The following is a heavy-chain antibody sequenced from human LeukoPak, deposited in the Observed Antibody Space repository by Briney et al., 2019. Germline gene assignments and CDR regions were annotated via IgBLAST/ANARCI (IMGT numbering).Heavy chain of an antibody. J-gene: IGHJ5*02. CDR1: GYTFTSYD. Sequence: GASVKVSCKASGYTFTSYDINWVRQATGQGLEWMGWMNPNSGNTGYAQKFQGRVTITRNTSISTAYMELSSLRSEDTAVYYCARGRGITMIDKGQFDPWGQGTLVTVSS. V-gene: IGHV1-8*03. D-gene: IGHD3-22*01. CDR2: MNPNSGNT. CDR3: ARGRGITMIDKGQFDP.